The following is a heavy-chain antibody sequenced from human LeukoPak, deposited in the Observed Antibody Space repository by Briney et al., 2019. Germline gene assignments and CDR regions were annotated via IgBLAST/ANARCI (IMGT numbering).Heavy chain of an antibody. D-gene: IGHD2-2*01. J-gene: IGHJ6*02. CDR3: ASESPYPMGMDV. CDR2: IYYSGST. Sequence: SETLSLTCTVSGGSISSSSYYWGWIRQPPGKGLEWIGSIYYSGSTYYNPSLKSRVTMSVDTSKNQFSLKLSSVTAADTAVYYCASESPYPMGMDVWGQGTTVTVSS. V-gene: IGHV4-39*07. CDR1: GGSISSSSYY.